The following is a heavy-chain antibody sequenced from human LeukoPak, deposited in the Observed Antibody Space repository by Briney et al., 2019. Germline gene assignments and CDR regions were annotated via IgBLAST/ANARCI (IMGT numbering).Heavy chain of an antibody. D-gene: IGHD4-11*01. V-gene: IGHV3-30*04. CDR1: GFTFSRYS. Sequence: GGSLRLSCAASGFTFSRYSMNWVRQAPGKGLEWVAVISYDGSNKYYADSVKGRFTISRDNSKNTLYLQMNSLRAEDTAVYYCAREEYSNCYFDYWGQGTLVTVSS. CDR2: ISYDGSNK. J-gene: IGHJ4*02. CDR3: AREEYSNCYFDY.